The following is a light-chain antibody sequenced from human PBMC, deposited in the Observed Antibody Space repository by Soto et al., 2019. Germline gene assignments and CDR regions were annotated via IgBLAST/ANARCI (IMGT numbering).Light chain of an antibody. J-gene: IGKJ1*01. Sequence: EIVLTQSPATLSLSPGERATLSCRASQSVSSYLAWYQQKLGQAPRLLIYAASTRAAGVPARFSGSGSGTEFTLTISSLQSEDFAVYFCQQYADWPKTFGQGTKVDIK. CDR3: QQYADWPKT. CDR2: AAS. CDR1: QSVSSY. V-gene: IGKV3-15*01.